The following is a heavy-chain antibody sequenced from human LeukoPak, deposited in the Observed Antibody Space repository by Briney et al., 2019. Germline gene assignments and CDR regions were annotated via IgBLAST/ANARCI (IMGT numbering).Heavy chain of an antibody. CDR1: GYTFTGYY. Sequence: ASVKVSCKASGYTFTGYYVHWVRQAPGQGLEWMGWINPSGGSTSYAQKFRGRVTMTRDTSTSTVYMELSSLRSEDTAVYYCARDFRPLGSRFAEDYWGQGTLVTVSS. CDR3: ARDFRPLGSRFAEDY. V-gene: IGHV1-46*01. J-gene: IGHJ4*02. CDR2: INPSGGST. D-gene: IGHD3-10*01.